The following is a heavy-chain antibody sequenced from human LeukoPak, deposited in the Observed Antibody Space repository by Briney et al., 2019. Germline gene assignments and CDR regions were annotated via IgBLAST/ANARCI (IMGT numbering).Heavy chain of an antibody. CDR1: GFTFSTYA. J-gene: IGHJ4*02. V-gene: IGHV3-23*01. D-gene: IGHD3-10*01. CDR3: ARGSTTWFTYYFDY. CDR2: VNGGAGST. Sequence: PGGSLRLSCVASGFTFSTYAMTWVRQAPGKGLEWVSTVNGGAGSTYYADSVKGRFTISRDNSKNTLYLQMNSLRAEDTALYFCARGSTTWFTYYFDYWGQGTLVTVSS.